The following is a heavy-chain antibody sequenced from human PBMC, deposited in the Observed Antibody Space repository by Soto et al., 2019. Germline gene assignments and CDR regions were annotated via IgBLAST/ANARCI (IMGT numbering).Heavy chain of an antibody. Sequence: GGSLRLSCAASGFTFSTYAMTWVRQAPGKGLEWVSTISSSGTSTYYADSVKGRFTISRDNSKSTLWLQMSSLRAEDTAIYYCGTVFGGTSYSYDSWGHGTLVTVSS. CDR2: ISSSGTST. CDR3: GTVFGGTSYSYDS. J-gene: IGHJ5*01. D-gene: IGHD2-15*01. V-gene: IGHV3-23*01. CDR1: GFTFSTYA.